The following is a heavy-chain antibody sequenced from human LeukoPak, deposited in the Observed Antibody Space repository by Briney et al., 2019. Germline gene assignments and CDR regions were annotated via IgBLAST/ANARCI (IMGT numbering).Heavy chain of an antibody. D-gene: IGHD6-19*01. CDR3: ARRKVGSGWAFDY. V-gene: IGHV4-59*01. Sequence: PSETLSLTCTVSGGSISSYYWSWIRQPPGKGLEWIGYIYYGGSTNYNPSLKSRVTISVDTSKNQFSLKLSSVTAADTAVYYCARRKVGSGWAFDYWGQGTLVTVSS. CDR1: GGSISSYY. CDR2: IYYGGST. J-gene: IGHJ4*02.